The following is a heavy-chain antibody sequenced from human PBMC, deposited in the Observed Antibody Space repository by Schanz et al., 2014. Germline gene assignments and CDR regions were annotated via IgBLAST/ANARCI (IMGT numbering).Heavy chain of an antibody. D-gene: IGHD5-12*01. CDR3: AKDMNREATAPES. J-gene: IGHJ5*02. CDR1: GFTVSSNY. CDR2: ISSTSSSK. V-gene: IGHV3-48*02. Sequence: EVQLVESGGGLVQPGGSLRLSCAASGFTVSSNYMSWVRQAPGKGLEWISYISSTSSSKDYADSVKGRFSISRDNAKNSLYLHMNSLRDEDTAVYYCAKDMNREATAPESWGQGTLVVVSS.